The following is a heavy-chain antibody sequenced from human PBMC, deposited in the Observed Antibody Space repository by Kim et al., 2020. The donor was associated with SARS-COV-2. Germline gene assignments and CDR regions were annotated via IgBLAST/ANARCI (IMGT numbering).Heavy chain of an antibody. Sequence: SKTLSLTCTVSGGSISSYYWSWIRQPPGKGLEWIGYIYYSGSTNYNPSLKSRVTISVDTSKNQFSLKLSSVTAADTAVYYCARCNIVVVPAAAAQDYYGMDVWGQGTTVTVSS. CDR3: ARCNIVVVPAAAAQDYYGMDV. CDR2: IYYSGST. D-gene: IGHD2-2*01. CDR1: GGSISSYY. J-gene: IGHJ6*02. V-gene: IGHV4-59*08.